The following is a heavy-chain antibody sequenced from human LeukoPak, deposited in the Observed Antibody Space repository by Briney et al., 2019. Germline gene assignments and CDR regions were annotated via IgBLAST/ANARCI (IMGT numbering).Heavy chain of an antibody. CDR1: GGSISSKNW. Sequence: PSETLSLTCAVSGGSISSKNWWSWVRQPPGKGLEWIGEIYHGGSTNYNPSLKSRVTISVDTSKNQFSLKLSSVTAADTAVYYCARALFGYGDPRYSWFDPWGQGTLVTVSS. J-gene: IGHJ5*02. CDR3: ARALFGYGDPRYSWFDP. CDR2: IYHGGST. D-gene: IGHD4-17*01. V-gene: IGHV4-4*02.